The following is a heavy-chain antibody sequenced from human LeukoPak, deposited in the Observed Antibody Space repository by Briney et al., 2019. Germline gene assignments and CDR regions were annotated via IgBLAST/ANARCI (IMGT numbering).Heavy chain of an antibody. J-gene: IGHJ4*02. CDR1: GGSIGSYY. D-gene: IGHD4-17*01. CDR2: IYYSGST. Sequence: SETLSLTCTVSGGSIGSYYWSWIRQPPGKGLEWIGYIYYSGSTNYNPSLKSRVTISVDTSKNQFSLKLSSVTAADTAVYYCASGYYGTRTLAFDYWGQGTLVTVSS. V-gene: IGHV4-59*01. CDR3: ASGYYGTRTLAFDY.